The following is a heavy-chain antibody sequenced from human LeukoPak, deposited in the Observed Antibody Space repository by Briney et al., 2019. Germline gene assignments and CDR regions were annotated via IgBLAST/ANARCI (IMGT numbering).Heavy chain of an antibody. D-gene: IGHD6-19*01. V-gene: IGHV3-49*03. CDR1: GFTFGNYT. Sequence: PGRSLRLSCTAPGFTFGNYTMSWFRQAPGKGLEWVGFIRSKAYGGTTEYAASVKGRFTISRDDSESIAYLQMNSLKTEDTAVYYCTRVSSSGWYFDAFDIWGQGTMVTVSS. J-gene: IGHJ3*02. CDR2: IRSKAYGGTT. CDR3: TRVSSSGWYFDAFDI.